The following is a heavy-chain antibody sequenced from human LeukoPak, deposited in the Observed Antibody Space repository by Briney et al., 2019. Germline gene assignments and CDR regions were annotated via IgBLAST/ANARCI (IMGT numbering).Heavy chain of an antibody. CDR1: GFTFRGYA. Sequence: GGSLRLSCAASGFTFRGYAMHWVRQAPGKGLEWVALIRSNGNEKFYPDAVQGRFTISRDNSKNTLFLQMSSLRPEDTAVYYCAKDREGSGRFQKRMGVWGERDQVTLSS. D-gene: IGHD3-10*01. V-gene: IGHV3-30*02. J-gene: IGHJ6*04. CDR2: IRSNGNEK. CDR3: AKDREGSGRFQKRMGV.